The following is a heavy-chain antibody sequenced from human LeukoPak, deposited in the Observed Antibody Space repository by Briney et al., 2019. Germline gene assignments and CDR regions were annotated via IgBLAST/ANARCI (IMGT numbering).Heavy chain of an antibody. CDR3: ARTGYGDYLSWFDP. Sequence: SETLSLTCTVSGGSISSSSYYWGWIRQPPGKGLEWIGSIYYSGSTYYNPSLKSRVTISVDTSKNQFSLKLSSVTAADTAVYYCARTGYGDYLSWFDPWGQRTLVTVSS. J-gene: IGHJ5*02. CDR2: IYYSGST. V-gene: IGHV4-39*07. D-gene: IGHD4-17*01. CDR1: GGSISSSSYY.